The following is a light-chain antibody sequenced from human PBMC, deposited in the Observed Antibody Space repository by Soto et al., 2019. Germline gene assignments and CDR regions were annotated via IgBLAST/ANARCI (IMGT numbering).Light chain of an antibody. V-gene: IGKV1-39*01. CDR1: QSISTY. Sequence: DIQMTQSPSSLSASVGDRVTITFRASQSISTYLNWYQQKAGLAPKLLIYAASSLQSGVPSRFSGSGSGTDFTLTISSLQPEDFATYYCQQTYSTPPKFGQGTKVDIK. J-gene: IGKJ1*01. CDR2: AAS. CDR3: QQTYSTPPK.